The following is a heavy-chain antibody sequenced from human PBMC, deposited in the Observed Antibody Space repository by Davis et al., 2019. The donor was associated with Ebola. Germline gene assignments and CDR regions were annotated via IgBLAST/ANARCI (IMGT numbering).Heavy chain of an antibody. D-gene: IGHD2-8*02. CDR1: GNSFSSHW. CDR2: IYTGDSDT. J-gene: IGHJ3*02. Sequence: GESPKISCKDSGNSFSSHWIGWVRQMPGKGLEWMGIIYTGDSDTRYSPSFRGQVTISADKSTKTAFLQWNSLEASDTAIYYCASLRRTITGMDDSFDIWGQGTMVTVSS. CDR3: ASLRRTITGMDDSFDI. V-gene: IGHV5-51*01.